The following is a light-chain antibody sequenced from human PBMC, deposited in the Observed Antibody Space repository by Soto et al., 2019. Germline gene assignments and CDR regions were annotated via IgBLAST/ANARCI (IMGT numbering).Light chain of an antibody. Sequence: QSVLAQPSSVSGSPGQSITISCTGTSTDVVGYNYVSWYQHHPGKGPKLIIYEVSNRPSGVSDRFSGSKSGNKASLIISNLEAEDESDYYCGSYTSTDTPFVFGTGTKVTVL. J-gene: IGLJ1*01. V-gene: IGLV2-14*01. CDR1: STDVVGYNY. CDR3: GSYTSTDTPFV. CDR2: EVS.